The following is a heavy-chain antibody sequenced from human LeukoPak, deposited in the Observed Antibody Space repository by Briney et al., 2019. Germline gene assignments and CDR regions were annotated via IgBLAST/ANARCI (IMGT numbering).Heavy chain of an antibody. CDR1: GGSISTYY. CDR2: IYTSGRTSGST. CDR3: ARLPGGDSSSVVAFDI. J-gene: IGHJ3*02. Sequence: PSETLSLTCAVSGGSISTYYWSWIRQPAEKGLEWIGRIYTSGRTSGSTSYNPSLKSRVTMSVDTSKNQFSLNLRSVTAADTAVYYCARLPGGDSSSVVAFDIWGQGTMVTVSS. D-gene: IGHD2-21*02. V-gene: IGHV4-4*07.